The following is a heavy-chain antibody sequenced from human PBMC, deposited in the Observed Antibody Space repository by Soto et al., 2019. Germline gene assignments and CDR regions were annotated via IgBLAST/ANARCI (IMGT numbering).Heavy chain of an antibody. CDR2: INPNSGGT. Sequence: ASVKVSCKASGYTFTGYYMHWVRQAPGQGLEWMGWINPNSGGTNYAQKFQGWVTMTRDTSISTAYMELSRLRSDDTAVYYCARGCSGGSCPRARDAFDIWGHGTMVTV. CDR3: ARGCSGGSCPRARDAFDI. CDR1: GYTFTGYY. D-gene: IGHD2-15*01. V-gene: IGHV1-2*04. J-gene: IGHJ3*02.